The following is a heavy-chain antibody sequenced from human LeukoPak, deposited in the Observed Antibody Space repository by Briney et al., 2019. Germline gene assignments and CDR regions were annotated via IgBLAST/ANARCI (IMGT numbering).Heavy chain of an antibody. CDR2: ISYDGSNK. Sequence: GSLRLSCAASGFTFSSYAMHWVRQAPGKGLEWVAVISYDGSNKYYADSVKGRFTISRDNSKNTLYLQMNSLRAEDTAVYYCAKDRQGPQLADYWGQGTLVTVSS. CDR3: AKDRQGPQLADY. V-gene: IGHV3-30-3*01. J-gene: IGHJ4*02. CDR1: GFTFSSYA. D-gene: IGHD6-6*01.